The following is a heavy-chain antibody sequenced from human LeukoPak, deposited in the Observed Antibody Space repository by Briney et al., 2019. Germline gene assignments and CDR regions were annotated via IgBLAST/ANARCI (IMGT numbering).Heavy chain of an antibody. CDR2: ISSSSSYI. CDR3: AKDRFGDLQGYFDY. V-gene: IGHV3-21*04. CDR1: GFTFSSYS. J-gene: IGHJ4*02. D-gene: IGHD3-10*01. Sequence: SGRSLRLSCAASGFTFSSYSMNWVRQAPGKGLEWVSSISSSSSYIYYADSVKGRFTISRDNAKNSLYLQMNSLRAEDTALYYCAKDRFGDLQGYFDYWGQGTLVTVSS.